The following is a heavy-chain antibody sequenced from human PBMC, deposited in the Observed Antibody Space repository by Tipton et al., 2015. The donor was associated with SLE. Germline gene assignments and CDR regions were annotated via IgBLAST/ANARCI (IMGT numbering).Heavy chain of an antibody. J-gene: IGHJ4*02. Sequence: TLSLTCNVSGGSISSDGYYWSWIRQHPGEGLEWIGFIYHSGSTYYNPSLKSRVTISMDTSKNQFSLKMNSVTAAETAVYYCAREGRFSNGWASDYWGLRALVTVSS. CDR1: GGSISSDGYY. D-gene: IGHD6-19*01. CDR3: AREGRFSNGWASDY. V-gene: IGHV4-31*03. CDR2: IYHSGST.